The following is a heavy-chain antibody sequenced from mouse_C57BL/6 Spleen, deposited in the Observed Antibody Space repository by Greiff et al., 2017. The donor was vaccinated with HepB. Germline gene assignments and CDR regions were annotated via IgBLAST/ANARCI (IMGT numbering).Heavy chain of an antibody. Sequence: QVHVKQPGTELVKPGASVKLSCKASGYTFTSYWMHWVKQRPGQGLEWIGNINPSNGGTNYNEKFKSKATLTVDKSSSTAYMQLSSLTSEDSAVYYCARSFYYYGSSWFAYWGQGTLVTVSA. V-gene: IGHV1-53*01. CDR1: GYTFTSYW. CDR2: INPSNGGT. CDR3: ARSFYYYGSSWFAY. D-gene: IGHD1-1*01. J-gene: IGHJ3*01.